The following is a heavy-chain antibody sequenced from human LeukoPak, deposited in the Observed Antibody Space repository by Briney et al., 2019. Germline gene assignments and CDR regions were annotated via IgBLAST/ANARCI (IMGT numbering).Heavy chain of an antibody. Sequence: SETLSLTCAVYGGSFSGYYWSWIRQPPGKGLEWIGEINHSGSTNYNPSLKSRVTISVDTSKNQFSLKVNSVTAADTAVYYCARTTRPLFDWLEGYYFDYWGQGTLVTVSS. CDR2: INHSGST. J-gene: IGHJ4*02. CDR1: GGSFSGYY. CDR3: ARTTRPLFDWLEGYYFDY. D-gene: IGHD3-9*01. V-gene: IGHV4-34*01.